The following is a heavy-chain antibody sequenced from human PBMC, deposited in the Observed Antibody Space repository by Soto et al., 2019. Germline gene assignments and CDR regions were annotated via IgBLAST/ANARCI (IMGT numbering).Heavy chain of an antibody. CDR1: GYDFSDYS. CDR3: ARGKRSYVSYGEY. CDR2: ITNYNDYP. Sequence: QVQLVQSGAEVKKPGASVKVACKTSGYDFSDYSINWVRQAPGQGLEWMGWITNYNDYPRYAYNFQDRVTITADTSTNTVYMELRTLRSEDTAVYYCARGKRSYVSYGEYWGQGTLVTVSS. J-gene: IGHJ4*02. D-gene: IGHD1-26*01. V-gene: IGHV1-18*01.